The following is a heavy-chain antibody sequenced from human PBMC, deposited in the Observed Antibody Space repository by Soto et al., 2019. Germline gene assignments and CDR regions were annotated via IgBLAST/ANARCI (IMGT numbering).Heavy chain of an antibody. CDR3: ARAILVVALDY. CDR2: ISYDGSNK. D-gene: IGHD5-12*01. Sequence: QVQLVESGGGVVQPGRSLRLSCAASGFTFSSYAMHWVRQAPGKGLESVAVISYDGSNKYYADSVKGRFTISRDNSKNTLYLQMNSLRAEDTAVYYCARAILVVALDYWGQRTLVTVSS. V-gene: IGHV3-30-3*01. J-gene: IGHJ4*02. CDR1: GFTFSSYA.